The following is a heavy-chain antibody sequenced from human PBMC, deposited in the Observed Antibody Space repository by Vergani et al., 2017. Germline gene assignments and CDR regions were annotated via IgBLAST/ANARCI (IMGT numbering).Heavy chain of an antibody. CDR2: INPKTGDT. V-gene: IGHV1-2*02. J-gene: IGHJ4*02. D-gene: IGHD1-26*01. CDR1: EYSFIGYY. Sequence: QVQLVQSGAEVRKPGASVTVSCKPSEYSFIGYYIHWVRQAPGQGLEWMGRINPKTGDTIYAQNFQDRVSMTRETSITTAYMELRRLRSDDTAVYYCARDGSSYDPRFDYWGQGTLVTVSS. CDR3: ARDGSSYDPRFDY.